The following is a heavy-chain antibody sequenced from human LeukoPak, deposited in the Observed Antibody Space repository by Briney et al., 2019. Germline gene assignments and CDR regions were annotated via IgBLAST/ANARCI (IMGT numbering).Heavy chain of an antibody. V-gene: IGHV3-23*01. CDR2: ISGSGGST. Sequence: GGSLRLSCAASGFTFSSYAMSWVRQAPGKGLEWVSAISGSGGSTYYADSVKGRFTISRDNSKNTLYLQMNSLRAEDTAVYFCAKGAHIVVVTAILDYWGQGTLVTVSS. J-gene: IGHJ4*02. D-gene: IGHD2-21*02. CDR3: AKGAHIVVVTAILDY. CDR1: GFTFSSYA.